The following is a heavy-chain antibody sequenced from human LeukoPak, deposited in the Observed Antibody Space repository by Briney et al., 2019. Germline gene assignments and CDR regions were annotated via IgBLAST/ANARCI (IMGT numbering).Heavy chain of an antibody. CDR1: GFTFDDYG. Sequence: GGSLRLSCAASGFTFDDYGMSWVRQAPGKGLEWVSGINWNGGSTGYADSVKGRFTISRDNAKNSLYLQMNGLRAEDTALYYCARNIDYDSTGYHFDYWGQRTLVTVSS. J-gene: IGHJ4*02. D-gene: IGHD3-22*01. V-gene: IGHV3-20*04. CDR3: ARNIDYDSTGYHFDY. CDR2: INWNGGST.